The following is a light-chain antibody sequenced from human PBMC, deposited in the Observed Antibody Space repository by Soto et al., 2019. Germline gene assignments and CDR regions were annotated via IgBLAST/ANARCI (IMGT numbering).Light chain of an antibody. CDR3: QQYGDLPFT. J-gene: IGKJ3*01. Sequence: EIVLTQSPGTLSLSPGERATLSCRASQSVRWSLAWYQQRRGQAPRLVVHDASRKATGIPDRFSGSGSGTDFTLTISRLEPEDFAVYYCQQYGDLPFTFGPETKVAIK. CDR1: QSVRWS. CDR2: DAS. V-gene: IGKV3-20*01.